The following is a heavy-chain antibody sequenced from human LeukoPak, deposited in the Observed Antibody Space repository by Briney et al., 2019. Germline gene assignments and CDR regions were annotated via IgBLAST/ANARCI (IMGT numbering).Heavy chain of an antibody. D-gene: IGHD2-2*01. CDR2: ISAYNGNT. J-gene: IGHJ4*02. CDR3: ARESCSSTSCPVDY. CDR1: GYTFTSYG. V-gene: IGHV1-18*04. Sequence: VASVKVSCRASGYTFTSYGISWVRQAPGQGLEWMGWISAYNGNTNYAQKLQGRVTMTTDTSTSTAYMELRSLRSDDTAVYYCARESCSSTSCPVDYWGQGTLATVSS.